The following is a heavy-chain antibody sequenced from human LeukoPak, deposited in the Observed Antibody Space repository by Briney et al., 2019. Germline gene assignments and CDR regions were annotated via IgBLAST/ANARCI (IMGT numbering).Heavy chain of an antibody. J-gene: IGHJ6*03. CDR3: ARASVVTADYYYYMDV. CDR2: RSYDGSNK. D-gene: IGHD2-21*02. Sequence: GGSLRLSCAASGFTFSSYGMHWVRQAPGKGLEWVAVRSYDGSNKYYADSVKGRFTISRDNSKNTLYLQMNSLRAEDTAVYYCARASVVTADYYYYMDVWGKGTTVTVSS. CDR1: GFTFSSYG. V-gene: IGHV3-30*03.